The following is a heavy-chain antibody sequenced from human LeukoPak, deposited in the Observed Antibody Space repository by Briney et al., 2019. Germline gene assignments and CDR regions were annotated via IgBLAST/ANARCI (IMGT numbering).Heavy chain of an antibody. Sequence: SETLSLTCTVSGGSISSSSYYWGWIRQPPGKGLEWIGSIYYSGSTYYNPSLKSRVTISVDTSKNQFSLKLSSVTAADTAVYYCARGRGYSYGDYFDYWGQGTLVTVSS. CDR3: ARGRGYSYGDYFDY. J-gene: IGHJ4*02. V-gene: IGHV4-39*07. CDR2: IYYSGST. CDR1: GGSISSSSYY. D-gene: IGHD5-18*01.